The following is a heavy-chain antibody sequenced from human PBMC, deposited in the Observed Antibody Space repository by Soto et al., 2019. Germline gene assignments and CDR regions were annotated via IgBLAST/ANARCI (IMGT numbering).Heavy chain of an antibody. CDR2: ITASAGGT. V-gene: IGHV3-23*01. J-gene: IGHJ4*02. D-gene: IGHD3-22*01. CDR3: ANKATTSAYYSFDY. Sequence: LRLSFAASGFTFSTYAMSWVRQAPGKGLEWVSTITASAGGTYYADSVKGRFTISRDNSKNTLYLLMNSLRAEDTAVYYCANKATTSAYYSFDYWGQGSLVTVSS. CDR1: GFTFSTYA.